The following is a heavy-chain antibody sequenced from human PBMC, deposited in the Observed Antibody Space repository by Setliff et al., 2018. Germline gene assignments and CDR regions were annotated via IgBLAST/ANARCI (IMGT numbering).Heavy chain of an antibody. CDR2: IHHSGTS. CDR3: AREREYFTGGTCHALGWFDP. Sequence: SETLSLTCGVSGDSVISNNWWSWVRQSPGKGLEWIGEIHHSGTSNYNPSLESRVTMSVDESKNLLSLNLTSVTAADTAIYYCAREREYFTGGTCHALGWFDPWGQGTLVTVSS. CDR1: GDSVISNNW. J-gene: IGHJ5*02. D-gene: IGHD2-8*02. V-gene: IGHV4-4*02.